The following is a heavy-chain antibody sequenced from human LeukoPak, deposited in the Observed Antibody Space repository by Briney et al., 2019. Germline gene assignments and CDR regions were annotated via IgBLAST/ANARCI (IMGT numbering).Heavy chain of an antibody. J-gene: IGHJ4*02. Sequence: PSGSLCLSCAASGFTFSSYGMSWVRQGPGQGLEWVSAISGSGGSTYYAASVRGRLTISRDNSKNTLYLQMNSLRAEDTAVYYCAKDTIFGVVTSVYYFDYWGQGTLVTVSS. V-gene: IGHV3-23*01. D-gene: IGHD3-3*01. CDR1: GFTFSSYG. CDR3: AKDTIFGVVTSVYYFDY. CDR2: ISGSGGST.